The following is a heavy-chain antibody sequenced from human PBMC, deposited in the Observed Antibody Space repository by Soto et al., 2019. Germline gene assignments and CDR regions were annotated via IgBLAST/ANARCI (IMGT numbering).Heavy chain of an antibody. CDR2: IFYAGNT. Sequence: SETLSLTCNVSGGSISSSRSYWAWFRQPPGKELEWIANIFYAGNTYYNPSLKSRVTVSVDTSKNQFSLKLDSVTAADTAVYYCARQAAAPGIDLWFDPWGQGTLVIVSS. V-gene: IGHV4-39*01. CDR3: ARQAAAPGIDLWFDP. J-gene: IGHJ5*02. CDR1: GGSISSSRSY. D-gene: IGHD6-13*01.